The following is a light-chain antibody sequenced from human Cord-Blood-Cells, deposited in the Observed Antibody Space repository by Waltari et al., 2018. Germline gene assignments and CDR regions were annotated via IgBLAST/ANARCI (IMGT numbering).Light chain of an antibody. CDR3: CSYAGSYTFHWV. J-gene: IGLJ3*02. CDR1: SSDVGGYNY. V-gene: IGLV2-11*01. CDR2: DVS. Sequence: QSALTQPRSVSGSPGQSVTISCTGTSSDVGGYNYVSWYQQHPGKAPKLMFYDVSKRPSGVPVRFSGSKSGNTSSLTTSGLQAEDEADYYCCSYAGSYTFHWVFGGGTKLTVL.